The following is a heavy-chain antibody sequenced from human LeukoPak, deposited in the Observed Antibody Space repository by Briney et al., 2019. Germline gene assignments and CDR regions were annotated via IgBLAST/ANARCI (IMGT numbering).Heavy chain of an antibody. CDR2: IYPGDSDT. Sequence: GAFLKTSCNGSGFSFTSYWIGLGRPLPGEGVGLMGIIYPGDSDTRDCTLLQGQITISDAQSIRTAYLQWSSLKASDTARYDCARLWGYGDYPIDRHRFDYWGQGTLVTVSS. V-gene: IGHV5-51*01. CDR1: GFSFTSYW. CDR3: ARLWGYGDYPIDRHRFDY. J-gene: IGHJ4*02. D-gene: IGHD4-17*01.